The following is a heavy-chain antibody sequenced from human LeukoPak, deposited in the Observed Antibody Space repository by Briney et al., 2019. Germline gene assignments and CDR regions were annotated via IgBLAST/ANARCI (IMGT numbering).Heavy chain of an antibody. CDR2: INPSGGST. CDR3: ARTEAYIAAAGVRQNWFDP. Sequence: GASVKVSCKASGYTFTSYYMHWVRQAPGQGLEWMGIINPSGGSTSYAQKFQGRVTMTRDTSTSTVYMELSSLRSEDTAVYYCARTEAYIAAAGVRQNWFDPWGQGTLVTVSS. CDR1: GYTFTSYY. V-gene: IGHV1-46*01. D-gene: IGHD6-13*01. J-gene: IGHJ5*02.